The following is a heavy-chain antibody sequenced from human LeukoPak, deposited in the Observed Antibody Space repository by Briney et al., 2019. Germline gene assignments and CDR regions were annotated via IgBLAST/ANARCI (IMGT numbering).Heavy chain of an antibody. V-gene: IGHV4-31*03. J-gene: IGHJ4*02. CDR2: IYYSGST. Sequence: PSETLSLTCTVSGGSISSGGYYWSWIRQHPGKGLEWIGYIYYSGSTYYNPSLKSRVTISVDTSKNQFSLKLSSVTAADTAVYYCARSPRLAHFDYWGQGTLVTVSS. CDR3: ARSPRLAHFDY. CDR1: GGSISSGGYY.